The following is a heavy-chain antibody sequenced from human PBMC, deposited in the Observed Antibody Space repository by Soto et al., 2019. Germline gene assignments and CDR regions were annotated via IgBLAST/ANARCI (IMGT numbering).Heavy chain of an antibody. Sequence: GGSLRLSCAASGFTFSNYAMSWVRQAPGKGLEWVSTISGRGGNTYYADSVKGRFTISRDNSRNTLYLQMDSLRVEDSAVYSCTKAGCSGGTCYLYYFDYWGQGALVTVSS. J-gene: IGHJ4*02. CDR3: TKAGCSGGTCYLYYFDY. D-gene: IGHD2-15*01. CDR1: GFTFSNYA. CDR2: ISGRGGNT. V-gene: IGHV3-23*01.